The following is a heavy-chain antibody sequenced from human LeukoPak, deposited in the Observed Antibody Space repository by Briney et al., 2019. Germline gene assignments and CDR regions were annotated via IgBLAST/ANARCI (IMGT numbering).Heavy chain of an antibody. D-gene: IGHD3-3*01. CDR3: ARSLPHYDFWSGYGMDV. CDR2: INHSGST. Sequence: KSSETLSLTCAVYGGSFSGYYWSWIRQPPGKGLEWIGEINHSGSTNYNPSLKSRVAISVDTSKNQFSLKLSSVTAADTAVYYCARSLPHYDFWSGYGMDVWGQGTTVTVSS. V-gene: IGHV4-34*01. J-gene: IGHJ6*02. CDR1: GGSFSGYY.